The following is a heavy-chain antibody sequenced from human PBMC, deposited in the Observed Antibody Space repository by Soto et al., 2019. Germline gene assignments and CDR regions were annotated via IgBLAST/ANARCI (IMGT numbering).Heavy chain of an antibody. V-gene: IGHV5-10-1*01. J-gene: IGHJ6*02. CDR1: GYSFTSYW. Sequence: GESLKISCKGSGYSFTSYWISWVRQMPGKGLEWMGRIDPSDSYTNYSPSLQGHVTISADKSISTAYLQWSSLKASDTAMYYCALQNSNYDYYYYGMDVWGQGTTVTVSS. D-gene: IGHD4-4*01. CDR2: IDPSDSYT. CDR3: ALQNSNYDYYYYGMDV.